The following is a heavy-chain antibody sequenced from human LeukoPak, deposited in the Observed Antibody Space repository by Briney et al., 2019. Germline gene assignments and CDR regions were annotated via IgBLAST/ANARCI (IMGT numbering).Heavy chain of an antibody. Sequence: GGSLRLSCAASGFTFSSYAMSWVRQAPGKGLEWVSAFSGSGGSTYYADSVKGRFTISRDNSKNTLYLQMNSLRAEDTAVYYCAKIKDIVVVPAPYDYWGQGTLVTVSS. V-gene: IGHV3-23*01. J-gene: IGHJ4*02. CDR2: FSGSGGST. CDR1: GFTFSSYA. CDR3: AKIKDIVVVPAPYDY. D-gene: IGHD2-2*01.